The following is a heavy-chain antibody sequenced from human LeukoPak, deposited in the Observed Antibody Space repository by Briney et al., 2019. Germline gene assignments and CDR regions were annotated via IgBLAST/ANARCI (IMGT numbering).Heavy chain of an antibody. CDR1: GFTFSDYY. V-gene: IGHV3-11*01. J-gene: IGHJ4*02. Sequence: PGGSLSLSCAASGFTFSDYYINWIRQAPGKGLEWLSYISGNGRFIEYADSVKGRFTISRDNAQNLLYLQMNSLRAEDTAIYYCAKTTPAKLLRFLEWLLNYFDYWGQGTLVTVSS. CDR2: ISGNGRFI. D-gene: IGHD3-3*01. CDR3: AKTTPAKLLRFLEWLLNYFDY.